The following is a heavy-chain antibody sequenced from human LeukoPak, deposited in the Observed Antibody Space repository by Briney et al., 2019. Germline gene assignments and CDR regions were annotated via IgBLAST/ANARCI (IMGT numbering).Heavy chain of an antibody. CDR3: ARPYYYGSGSFDY. Sequence: PGGSLRLSCAASGFTVSSNYMSWVRQAPGKGLEWVSVIYSGGSTYYADSVKGRFTISRDNSKNTLYLQMNSLRAEDTAVYYCARPYYYGSGSFDYWGQGTLVTVSS. CDR1: GFTVSSNY. CDR2: IYSGGST. J-gene: IGHJ4*02. V-gene: IGHV3-66*01. D-gene: IGHD3-10*01.